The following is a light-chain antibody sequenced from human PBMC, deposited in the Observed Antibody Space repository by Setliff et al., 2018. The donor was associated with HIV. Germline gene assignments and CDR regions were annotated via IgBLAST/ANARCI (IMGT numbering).Light chain of an antibody. CDR1: SSDVGSYNL. CDR2: EVS. CDR3: CSYTGSSPLYV. J-gene: IGLJ1*01. V-gene: IGLV2-23*02. Sequence: QPASVSGSPGQSITISCTGTSSDVGSYNLVSWYQQHPGKAPKLIIYEVSERPSRVSNRFSGSKSGNTASLTISRLQAEDEADYYCCSYTGSSPLYVFGTGTKVTVL.